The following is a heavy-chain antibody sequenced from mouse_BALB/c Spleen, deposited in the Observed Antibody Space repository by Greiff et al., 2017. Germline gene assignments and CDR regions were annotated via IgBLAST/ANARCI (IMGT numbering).Heavy chain of an antibody. V-gene: IGHV5-6*01. CDR2: ISSGGSYT. Sequence: EVQRVESGGDLVKPGGSLKLSCAASGFTFSSYGMSWVRQTPDKRLEWVATISSGGSYTYYPDSVKGRFTISRDNAKNTLYLQMSSLKSEDTAMYYCARHGGSYYGPAWFAYWGQGTLVTVSA. J-gene: IGHJ3*01. CDR3: ARHGGSYYGPAWFAY. CDR1: GFTFSSYG. D-gene: IGHD1-2*01.